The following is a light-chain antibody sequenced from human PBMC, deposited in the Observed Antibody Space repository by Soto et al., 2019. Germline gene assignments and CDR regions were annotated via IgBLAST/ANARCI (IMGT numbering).Light chain of an antibody. J-gene: IGKJ1*01. Sequence: DIQMTQSPSTLSASVGDRVTITFRASQSISSWLAWYQQKPWKAPKLLIYDASSLESWVPSWFSGSGSGTEFTLTISSRQPDDFATYYCQQYNSYSWTFGKGTKVEIK. CDR2: DAS. CDR3: QQYNSYSWT. V-gene: IGKV1-5*01. CDR1: QSISSW.